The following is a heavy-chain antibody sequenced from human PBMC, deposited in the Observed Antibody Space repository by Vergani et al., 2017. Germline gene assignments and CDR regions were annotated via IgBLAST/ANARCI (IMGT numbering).Heavy chain of an antibody. CDR3: ARGWTYYDILTGYYCDAFDI. CDR1: GGSISSYY. V-gene: IGHV4-4*07. J-gene: IGHJ3*02. D-gene: IGHD3-9*01. CDR2: IYTSGST. Sequence: QVQLQESGPGLVKPSETLSLTCTVSGGSISSYYWSWIRQPAGKGLEWIGRIYTSGSTNYNPSLKSRVPMSVDTSKNQFSLKLSSVTAADTAVYYCARGWTYYDILTGYYCDAFDIWGQGTMVTVSS.